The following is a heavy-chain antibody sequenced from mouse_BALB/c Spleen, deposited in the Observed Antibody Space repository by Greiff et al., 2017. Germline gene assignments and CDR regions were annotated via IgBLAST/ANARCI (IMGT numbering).Heavy chain of an antibody. CDR1: GYAFTNYL. D-gene: IGHD2-3*01. Sequence: VQLQQSGAELVRPGTSVKVSCKASGYAFTNYLIEWVKQRPGQGLEWIGVINPGSGGTNYNEKFKGKATLTADKSSSTAYMQLSSLTSVDSAVYFCARRILDGYLDYWGQGTTLTVSS. J-gene: IGHJ2*01. CDR2: INPGSGGT. CDR3: ARRILDGYLDY. V-gene: IGHV1-54*01.